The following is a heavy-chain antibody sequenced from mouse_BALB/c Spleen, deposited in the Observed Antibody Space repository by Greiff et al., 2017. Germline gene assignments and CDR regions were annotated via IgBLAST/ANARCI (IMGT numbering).Heavy chain of an antibody. CDR1: GYSITSDYA. Sequence: EVQLQQSGPGLVKPSQSLSLTCTVTGYSITSDYAWNWIRQFPGNKLEWMGYISYSGSTSYNPSLKSRISITRDTSKNQFFLQLNSVTTEDTATYYCARNYYGSSWGPFFDYWGQGTTLTVSS. J-gene: IGHJ2*01. V-gene: IGHV3-2*02. CDR3: ARNYYGSSWGPFFDY. D-gene: IGHD1-1*01. CDR2: ISYSGST.